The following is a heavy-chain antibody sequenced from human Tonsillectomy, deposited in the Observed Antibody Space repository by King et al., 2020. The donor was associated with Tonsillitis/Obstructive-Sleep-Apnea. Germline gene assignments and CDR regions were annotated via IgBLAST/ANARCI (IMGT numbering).Heavy chain of an antibody. J-gene: IGHJ4*02. CDR3: ARDGKISGSYLL. CDR2: IYYSGST. D-gene: IGHD1-26*01. V-gene: IGHV4-61*01. CDR1: GGSVSSGSYY. Sequence: VQLQESGPGLVKPSETLSLTCTVSGGSVSSGSYYWCWIRQPPGKGLVWIGDIYYSGSTKCDPPLNSRVTISVDTSKNQFSLKLSSVTAADTAVYYCARDGKISGSYLLWGQGTLVTVSS.